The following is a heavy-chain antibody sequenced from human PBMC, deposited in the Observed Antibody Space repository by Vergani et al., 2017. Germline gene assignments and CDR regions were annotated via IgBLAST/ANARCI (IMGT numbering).Heavy chain of an antibody. CDR1: GYTFTSYG. V-gene: IGHV1-18*01. CDR3: ARGLGGIAVAGPRLTTKGPLDY. D-gene: IGHD6-19*01. Sequence: QVQLVQSGAEVKKPGASVKVSCKASGYTFTSYGISWVRQAPGQGLEWMGWISAYNGNTNYAQKLQGRVTMTTDTSTSTAYMELRSLRSDDTAVYYCARGLGGIAVAGPRLTTKGPLDYWGQGTLVTVSS. J-gene: IGHJ4*02. CDR2: ISAYNGNT.